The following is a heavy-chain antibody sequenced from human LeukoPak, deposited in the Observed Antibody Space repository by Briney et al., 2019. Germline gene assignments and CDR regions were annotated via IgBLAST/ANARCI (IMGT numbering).Heavy chain of an antibody. Sequence: GASVKVSCKASGYTFTIYAMHWVRQAPGQRLEWMGWINAGDGNKKYSQKFQGRVTITRDTSASTAYMELSSLRSEDTAVYFCARDQLPPLGGYFDLWGRGTLVTVSS. J-gene: IGHJ2*01. CDR1: GYTFTIYA. D-gene: IGHD2-2*01. V-gene: IGHV1-3*01. CDR3: ARDQLPPLGGYFDL. CDR2: INAGDGNK.